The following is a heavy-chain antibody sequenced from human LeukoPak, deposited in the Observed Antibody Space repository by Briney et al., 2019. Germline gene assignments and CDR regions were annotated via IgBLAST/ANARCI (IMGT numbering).Heavy chain of an antibody. CDR3: AKGGHYSFFDS. Sequence: PGGSLRLSCAASGLIFRNYAMTWLRQAPGKGLEWVSTVSGKGDETFYADSVKSRFTPSRDNSKNAFYLQMNSLRAEDTAVYYCAKGGHYSFFDSWGQGTLVTVSS. V-gene: IGHV3-23*01. CDR1: GLIFRNYA. D-gene: IGHD3-10*01. J-gene: IGHJ5*01. CDR2: VSGKGDET.